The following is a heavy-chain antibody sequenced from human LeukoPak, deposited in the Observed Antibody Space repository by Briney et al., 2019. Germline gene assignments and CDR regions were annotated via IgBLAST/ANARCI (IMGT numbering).Heavy chain of an antibody. V-gene: IGHV3-43*02. J-gene: IGHJ4*02. CDR3: AKGTGADERPKPVDY. CDR1: GFTFDDYA. D-gene: IGHD1-14*01. Sequence: LTGGSLRLSCAASGFTFDDYAMHWVRQGPGKGLEWVSAISGDGGSTYYADSVKGRFTISRDNSKNSLYLQMNSLRTEDTALYYCAKGTGADERPKPVDYWGQGTLVTVSS. CDR2: ISGDGGST.